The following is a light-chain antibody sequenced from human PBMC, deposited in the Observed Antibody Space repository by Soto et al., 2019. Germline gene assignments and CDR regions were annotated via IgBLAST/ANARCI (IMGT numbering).Light chain of an antibody. CDR3: SSYTSSSLRV. V-gene: IGLV2-14*01. CDR2: EVS. J-gene: IGLJ3*02. Sequence: QCVLTQPASVSGSPGQSITISCTGTSSDVGGYNYVSWYQQHPGKAPKLMIYEVSNRPSGVSNRFSGSKSGNTASLTISGLQAEDEADYYCSSYTSSSLRVFGGGTKLTVL. CDR1: SSDVGGYNY.